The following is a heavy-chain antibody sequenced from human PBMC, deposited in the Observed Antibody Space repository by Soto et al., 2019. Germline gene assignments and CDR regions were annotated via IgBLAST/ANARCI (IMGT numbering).Heavy chain of an antibody. Sequence: GGSLRLSCAASGFTFRSYWMSWVRQRPGKGLEWVANIKEDGSEKYYVDAVDSVKGRFTISRDNAKNSLYLQMNSLRAEDTGVYYCARDDVVVVPAGSLWRTKNYFYMDVWGKGTTVTVSS. CDR1: GFTFRSYW. J-gene: IGHJ6*03. CDR3: ARDDVVVVPAGSLWRTKNYFYMDV. D-gene: IGHD2-2*01. CDR2: IKEDGSEK. V-gene: IGHV3-7*01.